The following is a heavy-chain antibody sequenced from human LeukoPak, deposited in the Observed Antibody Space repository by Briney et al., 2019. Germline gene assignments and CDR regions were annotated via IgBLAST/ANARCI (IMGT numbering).Heavy chain of an antibody. CDR3: AREFQAPYYFDY. CDR1: GFTFSSYS. Sequence: GGSLRLSCAASGFTFSSYSMNWVRQAPGKGLEWVSSISGSSSHIYYADSVKGRFTISRDNAKNSLYLQMNSLRAEDTAVYYCAREFQAPYYFDYWGQGTLVTVSS. CDR2: ISGSSSHI. J-gene: IGHJ4*02. V-gene: IGHV3-21*01.